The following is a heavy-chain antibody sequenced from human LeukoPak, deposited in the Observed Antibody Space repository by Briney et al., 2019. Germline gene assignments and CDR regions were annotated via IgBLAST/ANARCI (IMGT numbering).Heavy chain of an antibody. Sequence: GGSLRLSCAASGFTFSSYAMSWVRQAPGKGLEWVSAISGSGGSTYYADSVKGRFTISRDNSKNTLYLQMNSLRAEDTAVYYYAREVDSPPTLTPNYYFDYWGQGTLVTVSS. V-gene: IGHV3-23*01. D-gene: IGHD2-2*01. J-gene: IGHJ4*02. CDR2: ISGSGGST. CDR1: GFTFSSYA. CDR3: AREVDSPPTLTPNYYFDY.